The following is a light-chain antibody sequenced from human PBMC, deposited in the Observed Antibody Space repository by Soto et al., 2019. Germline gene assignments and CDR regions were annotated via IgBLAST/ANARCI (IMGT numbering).Light chain of an antibody. CDR2: EVS. CDR3: CSYESGYTRYV. J-gene: IGLJ1*01. V-gene: IGLV2-14*01. CDR1: SSDVGGYNY. Sequence: QSVLTQPASVSGSPVQSITISCTGTSSDVGGYNYVSWFQHHPGKAPKLIIYEVSYRPSGVSARFSGSKSGDTASLTISEIQADDDADYYCCSYESGYTRYVFGSGTKVTLL.